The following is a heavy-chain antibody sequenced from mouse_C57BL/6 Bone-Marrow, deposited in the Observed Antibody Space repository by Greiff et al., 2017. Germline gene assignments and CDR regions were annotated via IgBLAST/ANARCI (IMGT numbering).Heavy chain of an antibody. Sequence: VKLMESGPELVKPGASVKLSCKASGYTFTSYDINWVKQRPGQGLEWIGWIYPRDGSTKYNEKFKGKATLTVDTSSSTAYMELHSLTSEDSAVYFCARPTLDHGCAYWGQGTLVTVSA. CDR1: GYTFTSYD. D-gene: IGHD2-10*01. J-gene: IGHJ3*01. V-gene: IGHV1-85*01. CDR2: IYPRDGST. CDR3: ARPTLDHGCAY.